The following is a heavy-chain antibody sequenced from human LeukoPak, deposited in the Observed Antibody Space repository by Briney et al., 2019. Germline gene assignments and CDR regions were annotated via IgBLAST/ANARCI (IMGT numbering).Heavy chain of an antibody. D-gene: IGHD3-16*01. CDR1: GGSISGYY. J-gene: IGHJ6*02. Sequence: PSETLSLTCSVSGGSISGYYWTWVRQPPGKGLEWIGQIHYSGRADYNPSLKRRITMSVDTSRNQISLKLSPVTAADTAIYYCVRFGVNYDMDVWGQGTTVTVFS. V-gene: IGHV4-59*01. CDR3: VRFGVNYDMDV. CDR2: IHYSGRA.